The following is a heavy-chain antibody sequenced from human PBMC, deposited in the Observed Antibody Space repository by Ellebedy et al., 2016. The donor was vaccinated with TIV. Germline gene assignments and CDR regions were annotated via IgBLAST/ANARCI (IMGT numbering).Heavy chain of an antibody. CDR3: AREEGIAAAGAGGCMDV. J-gene: IGHJ6*02. Sequence: AASVKVSCKASGYTFSSYGISWVRQAPGQGLEWMGWISAYNGNTNYAQKLQGRVTMTTDTSTSTAYMELRSLRSDDTAVYYCAREEGIAAAGAGGCMDVWGQGTTVPVSS. CDR1: GYTFSSYG. V-gene: IGHV1-18*01. D-gene: IGHD6-13*01. CDR2: ISAYNGNT.